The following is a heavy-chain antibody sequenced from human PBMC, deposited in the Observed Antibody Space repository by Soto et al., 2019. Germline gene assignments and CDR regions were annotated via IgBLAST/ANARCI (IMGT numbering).Heavy chain of an antibody. Sequence: PGEPLKIACNASGDSFGDQLSGWLGHTPDKGLEWIGFVLLADSDARYRPGFLGKVTMTAGRSSTYLQWTTLKATDTFKYYSARRRGQCSAGVCSSWWLDPWGQGTRVTVS. CDR3: ARRRGQCSAGVCSSWWLDP. V-gene: IGHV5-51*01. CDR1: GDSFGDQL. J-gene: IGHJ5*02. CDR2: VLLADSDA. D-gene: IGHD2-21*02.